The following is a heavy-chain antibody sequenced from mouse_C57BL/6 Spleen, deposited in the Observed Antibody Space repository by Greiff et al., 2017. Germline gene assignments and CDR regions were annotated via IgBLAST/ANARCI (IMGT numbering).Heavy chain of an antibody. J-gene: IGHJ4*01. CDR1: GYAFTNYL. Sequence: QVQLKQSGAELVRPGTSVKVSCKASGYAFTNYLIEWVKQRPGQGLEWIGVINPGSGGTNYNEKFKGKATLTADKSSSTAYMQLSSLTSEDSAVYFCARSRRDAMDYWGQGTSVTVSS. CDR2: INPGSGGT. CDR3: ARSRRDAMDY. D-gene: IGHD3-3*01. V-gene: IGHV1-54*01.